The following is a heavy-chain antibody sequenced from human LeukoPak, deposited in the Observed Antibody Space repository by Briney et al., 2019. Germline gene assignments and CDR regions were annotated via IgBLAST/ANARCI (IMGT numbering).Heavy chain of an antibody. CDR2: INLDDSEK. V-gene: IGHV3-7*04. CDR1: GLTLSGYW. CDR3: VRVWFRGGWAGDL. D-gene: IGHD6-19*01. Sequence: GGSLRLSCAASGLTLSGYWMNWVRQAPGKGLEWVAKINLDDSEKNNVAYEKEGLTISREDANNSLYLQMNSLRAADSAVYYCVRVWFRGGWAGDLWGQGTMVIVSS. J-gene: IGHJ3*01.